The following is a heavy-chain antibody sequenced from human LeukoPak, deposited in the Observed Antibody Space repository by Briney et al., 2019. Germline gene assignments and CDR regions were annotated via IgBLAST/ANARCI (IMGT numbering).Heavy chain of an antibody. V-gene: IGHV4-59*01. CDR1: GGSINSFY. D-gene: IGHD2-21*01. Sequence: SETLSLTCTVSGGSINSFYWSWIRQPPGKGLEWVAYVYYGGSTKYHPSLKSRVTISLDTSKNQFSLQLSSVTAADTAVYYCARSEGPRLWHAFDIWGQGTMVTVSS. J-gene: IGHJ3*02. CDR2: VYYGGST. CDR3: ARSEGPRLWHAFDI.